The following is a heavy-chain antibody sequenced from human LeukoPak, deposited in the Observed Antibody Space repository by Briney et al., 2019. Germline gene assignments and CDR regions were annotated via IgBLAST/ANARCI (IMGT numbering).Heavy chain of an antibody. CDR2: ISWNSGSI. V-gene: IGHV3-9*01. D-gene: IGHD3-22*01. J-gene: IGHJ4*02. CDR1: GFTFDDYA. Sequence: QPGGSLRLSCAASGFTFDDYAMHWVRQAPGKGLEWVSGISWNSGSIGYADSVKGRFTISRDNSKNTLYLQMNSLRAEDTAVYYCAKDKGRNYYDSSALPLWGQGTLVTVSS. CDR3: AKDKGRNYYDSSALPL.